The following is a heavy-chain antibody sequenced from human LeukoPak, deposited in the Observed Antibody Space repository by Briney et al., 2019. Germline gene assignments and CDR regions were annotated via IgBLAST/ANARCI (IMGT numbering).Heavy chain of an antibody. D-gene: IGHD3-10*01. CDR3: ARDRPVRGVHYYYGMDV. CDR2: INPNSGGT. J-gene: IGHJ6*02. V-gene: IGHV1-2*04. Sequence: ASVKVSCKASGYTFTGYHMHWVRQAPGQGLEWMGWINPNSGGTNYAQKFQGWVTMTRDTSISTAYMELSRLRSDDTAVYYCARDRPVRGVHYYYGMDVWGQGTTVTVSS. CDR1: GYTFTGYH.